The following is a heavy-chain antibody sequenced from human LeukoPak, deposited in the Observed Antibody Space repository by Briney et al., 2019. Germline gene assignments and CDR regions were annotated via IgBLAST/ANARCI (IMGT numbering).Heavy chain of an antibody. CDR2: IKNSGNT. V-gene: IGHV4-4*07. D-gene: IGHD6-13*01. CDR1: GGSISSYY. Sequence: PSETLSLTCSVSGGSISSYYWSWIRQPAGKGLEWIGRIKNSGNTNYNPSLESRVTLSLDTSKNQFSLNLSSVTAADTAVYYCARAIRYSSSWGFYYYGMDVWGQGTTVTVSS. CDR3: ARAIRYSSSWGFYYYGMDV. J-gene: IGHJ6*02.